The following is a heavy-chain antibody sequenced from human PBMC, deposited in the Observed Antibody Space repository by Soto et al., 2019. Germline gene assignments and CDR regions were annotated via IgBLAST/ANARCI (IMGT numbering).Heavy chain of an antibody. CDR2: IIPIFGTA. CDR3: ARVTSRYYYYGMDV. CDR1: GGTFSSYA. J-gene: IGHJ6*02. D-gene: IGHD6-6*01. V-gene: IGHV1-69*12. Sequence: QVQLVQSGAEVKKPGSSVKVSCKASGGTFSSYAISWVRQAPGQGLEWMGGIIPIFGTANYAQKFQGRVTITADESTSTAYMKLSSLRSEDTAVYYCARVTSRYYYYGMDVWGQGTTVTVSS.